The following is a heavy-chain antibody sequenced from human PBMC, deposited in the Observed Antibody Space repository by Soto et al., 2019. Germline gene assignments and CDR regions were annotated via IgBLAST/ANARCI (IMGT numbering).Heavy chain of an antibody. D-gene: IGHD3-16*02. J-gene: IGHJ4*02. V-gene: IGHV3-23*01. CDR2: ISGSGGST. CDR1: GFTFSSYA. Sequence: PGGSLRLSCAASGFTFSSYAMSWVRQAPGKGLEWVSAISGSGGSTYYADSVKGRFTISRDNSKNTLYLQMNSLRAEDTAVYYCAKASTTYYDYVWGSYRPTYYFDYWGQGTLVTVSS. CDR3: AKASTTYYDYVWGSYRPTYYFDY.